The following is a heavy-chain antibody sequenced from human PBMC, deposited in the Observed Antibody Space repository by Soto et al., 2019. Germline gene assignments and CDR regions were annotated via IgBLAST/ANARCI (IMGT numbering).Heavy chain of an antibody. Sequence: ASVKVSCKXSGYTFTSYDINWVRQATGQGLEWMGWMNPNSGNTGYAQKFQGRVTMTRNTSISTAYMELSSLRSEDTAVYYCARWPTDMEGHYGMDVWGQGTTVTVSS. CDR2: MNPNSGNT. CDR3: ARWPTDMEGHYGMDV. V-gene: IGHV1-8*01. D-gene: IGHD1-1*01. CDR1: GYTFTSYD. J-gene: IGHJ6*02.